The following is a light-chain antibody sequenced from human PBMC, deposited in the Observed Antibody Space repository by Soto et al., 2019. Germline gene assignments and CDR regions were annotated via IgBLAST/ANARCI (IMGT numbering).Light chain of an antibody. J-gene: IGKJ1*01. Sequence: EIVMTQSPATLSVSPGERATLSFSASQRVIVLLAFYQQKPGQAPRLLIYGASTRATGIPARFSGSGSATDFTLTISRLEPEDFAVYYCKQYAASPRTFGQGTKVDIK. CDR1: QRVIVL. V-gene: IGKV3-15*01. CDR2: GAS. CDR3: KQYAASPRT.